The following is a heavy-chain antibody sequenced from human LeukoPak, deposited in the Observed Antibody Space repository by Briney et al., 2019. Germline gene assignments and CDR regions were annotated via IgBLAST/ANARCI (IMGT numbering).Heavy chain of an antibody. V-gene: IGHV1-18*01. J-gene: IGHJ5*02. Sequence: ASVKVSCKASGYTFTTYGISWMRQAPGQGLEWMGWISAYNGDTKYAQKFQGRVTMTTETPTSTAYMELRSLRYDDTAVYYCARDLVAARPGCFDPWGQGTLVTVSS. D-gene: IGHD6-6*01. CDR1: GYTFTTYG. CDR3: ARDLVAARPGCFDP. CDR2: ISAYNGDT.